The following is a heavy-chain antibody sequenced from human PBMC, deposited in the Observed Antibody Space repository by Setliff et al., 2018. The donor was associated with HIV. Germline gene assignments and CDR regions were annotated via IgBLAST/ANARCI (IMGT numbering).Heavy chain of an antibody. D-gene: IGHD4-17*01. CDR3: AREIYGGNSRPFDY. J-gene: IGHJ4*02. Sequence: PSETLSLTCTVSGGSVSSGSYFWSWIRQPAGKGLEWIGHIFTSGSTSYNPSLKSRVTISADTSKKQFSLKLTSVTAADTAVYYCAREIYGGNSRPFDYWGQGTLVTVSS. V-gene: IGHV4-61*10. CDR2: IFTSGST. CDR1: GGSVSSGSYF.